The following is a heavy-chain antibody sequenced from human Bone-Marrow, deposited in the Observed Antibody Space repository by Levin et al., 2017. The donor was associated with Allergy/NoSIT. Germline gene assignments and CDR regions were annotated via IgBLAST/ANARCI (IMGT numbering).Heavy chain of an antibody. V-gene: IGHV4-31*03. CDR1: GGSITTSNHY. CDR2: IYYNGHT. D-gene: IGHD6-19*01. J-gene: IGHJ6*02. CDR3: ARRRAGERYYYGLDV. Sequence: MTSETLSLTCTVSGGSITTSNHYWSWIRQHPGKGLEWIGHIYYNGHTYYNPSLESRLRLSVDTSNNRFFMDLTSLTAADTAVYYCARRRAGERYYYGLDVWGQGTPVPVSS.